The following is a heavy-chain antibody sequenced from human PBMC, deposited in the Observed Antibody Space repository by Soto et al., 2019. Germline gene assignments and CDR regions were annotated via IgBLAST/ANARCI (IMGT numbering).Heavy chain of an antibody. J-gene: IGHJ3*01. D-gene: IGHD3-22*01. CDR3: ARHLYDNRHYFAALHX. CDR1: GYSFTSYW. Sequence: RVESLKISWKGSGYSFTSYWIGWVRQMPGKGLEYMGIIYPGDSDTRYSPSFQGHVTISVDKSINTAYLQWSSLKASDTAIYYCARHLYDNRHYFAALHXWGQGTTVTVS. V-gene: IGHV5-51*01. CDR2: IYPGDSDT.